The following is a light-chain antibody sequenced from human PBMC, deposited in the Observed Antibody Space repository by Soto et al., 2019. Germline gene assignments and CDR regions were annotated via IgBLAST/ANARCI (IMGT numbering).Light chain of an antibody. CDR1: EYINIY. CDR3: QQYNSYPWT. V-gene: IGKV1-5*03. Sequence: DIQMTQSPSTLSAAIGDTVTITCRASEYINIYLAWYQQKPGKAPRLLIYSTSSLESGVPSRFSGSGTGTEFSLIIRSLQPDDFAIYHCQQYNSYPWTFGEGTTVDVK. J-gene: IGKJ1*01. CDR2: STS.